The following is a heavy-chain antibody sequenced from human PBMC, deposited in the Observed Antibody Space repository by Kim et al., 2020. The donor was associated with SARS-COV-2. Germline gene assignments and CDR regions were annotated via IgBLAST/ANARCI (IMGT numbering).Heavy chain of an antibody. D-gene: IGHD5-18*01. Sequence: SETLSLTCAVYGGSFSGYYWSWIRQPPGKGLEWIGEINHSGSTNYNPSLKSRVTISVDTSKNQFSLKLSSVTAADTAVYYCASLDTAMVRVSSHTGVINDYWGQGTLVTVSS. CDR3: ASLDTAMVRVSSHTGVINDY. CDR2: INHSGST. CDR1: GGSFSGYY. J-gene: IGHJ4*02. V-gene: IGHV4-34*01.